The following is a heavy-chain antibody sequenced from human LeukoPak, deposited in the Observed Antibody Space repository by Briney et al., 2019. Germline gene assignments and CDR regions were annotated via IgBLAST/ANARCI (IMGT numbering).Heavy chain of an antibody. V-gene: IGHV3-23*01. CDR3: AKDAYDSSGYYSDPFDY. D-gene: IGHD3-22*01. CDR1: GFTFSSYA. J-gene: IGHJ4*02. Sequence: GGSLRLSCAASGFTFSSYAMSWVRQAPGKGLEWVSAISGSGGSTYYADSVKGRFTISRDNSKNTLYLQMNSLRAEDTAVYYCAKDAYDSSGYYSDPFDYWDQGTLVTVSS. CDR2: ISGSGGST.